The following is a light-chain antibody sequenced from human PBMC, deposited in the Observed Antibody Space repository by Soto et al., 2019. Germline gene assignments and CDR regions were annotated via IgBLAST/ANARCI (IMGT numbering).Light chain of an antibody. CDR1: QGISNY. J-gene: IGKJ3*01. V-gene: IGKV1-27*01. CDR2: AAS. CDR3: LQDHNSLT. Sequence: DIQMTQSPSSLSASVGDRVTITCRASQGISNYLAWYQQKPGKVPKLLIYAASTLQSGVPSRFSGSGSGTDFTLTISSLQPEDFATYHCLQDHNSLTFGPGTKVDIK.